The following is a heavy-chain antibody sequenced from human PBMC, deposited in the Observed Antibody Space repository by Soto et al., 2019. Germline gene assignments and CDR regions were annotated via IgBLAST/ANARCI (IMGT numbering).Heavy chain of an antibody. Sequence: PSETLSLTCTVSGGSISSYYWSWIRQPPGKGLEWIGYIYYSGITDYNPSLKSRVTISVDTSKSQFSLKLSSVTAADTAVYYCARGGRVYYLAYWGQGTLVTVSS. CDR2: IYYSGIT. CDR1: GGSISSYY. D-gene: IGHD6-6*01. J-gene: IGHJ4*02. CDR3: ARGGRVYYLAY. V-gene: IGHV4-59*01.